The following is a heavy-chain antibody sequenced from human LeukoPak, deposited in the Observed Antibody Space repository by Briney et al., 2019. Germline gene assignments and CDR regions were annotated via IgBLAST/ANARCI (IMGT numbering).Heavy chain of an antibody. Sequence: GGSLRLSCAASGFTFSSYGMHWVRQAPGKGLEWVAVISYDGSTKYYADSVKGRFTISRDNSKNTLYLQMNSLRAEDTAVYYCAKDQGDSSGTYYYYYGMDVWGQGTTVTVSS. CDR2: ISYDGSTK. D-gene: IGHD3-22*01. J-gene: IGHJ6*02. V-gene: IGHV3-30*18. CDR1: GFTFSSYG. CDR3: AKDQGDSSGTYYYYYGMDV.